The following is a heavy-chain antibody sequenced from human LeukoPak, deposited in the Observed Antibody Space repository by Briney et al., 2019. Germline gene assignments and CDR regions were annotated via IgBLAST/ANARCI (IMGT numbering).Heavy chain of an antibody. CDR2: ISAYNGNT. Sequence: PGASVKVSCKASGYTFISYGVSWVRQAPGQGLEWMGWISAYNGNTNYAQKLQGRVTMTTDTSTSTAYMELRSLRSDDTAVYYCARVQEKPYYDFWSGYYTILDYWGQGTLVTVSS. J-gene: IGHJ4*02. CDR1: GYTFISYG. CDR3: ARVQEKPYYDFWSGYYTILDY. D-gene: IGHD3-3*01. V-gene: IGHV1-18*01.